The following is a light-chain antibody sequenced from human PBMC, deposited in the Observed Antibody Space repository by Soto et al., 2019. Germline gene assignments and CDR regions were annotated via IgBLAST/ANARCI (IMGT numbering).Light chain of an antibody. Sequence: DIQMTQSPSSLSASVVDRVTITCRASQYISSYVNWYQQKPGKAPKFLIYGASDLQRGVPSRFSGSGSGTDFTLTINSLQPEDFATYYCQQSYSRPLTFGPGTKLDIK. CDR3: QQSYSRPLT. CDR2: GAS. J-gene: IGKJ3*01. V-gene: IGKV1-39*01. CDR1: QYISSY.